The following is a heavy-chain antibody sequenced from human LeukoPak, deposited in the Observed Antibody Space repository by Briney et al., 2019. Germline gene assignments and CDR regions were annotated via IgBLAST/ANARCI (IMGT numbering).Heavy chain of an antibody. V-gene: IGHV3-7*03. CDR3: ARDYFGTGSHDY. J-gene: IGHJ4*02. Sequence: GGSLRLSCAASGFTFDDYAMHWVRQAPGKGLEWVGNIKQDGSEKYYVDSVKGRLTISRDNAKNSLYLQMNSLRAEDTAVYYCARDYFGTGSHDYWGQGTLVTVSS. CDR1: GFTFDDYA. CDR2: IKQDGSEK. D-gene: IGHD3-10*01.